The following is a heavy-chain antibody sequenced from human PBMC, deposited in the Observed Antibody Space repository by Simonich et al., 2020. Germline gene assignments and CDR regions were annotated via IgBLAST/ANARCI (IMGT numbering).Heavy chain of an antibody. CDR1: GFTFSSYA. Sequence: GGGLVQPGGSLRLSCAASGFTFSSYAMSWVRQAPGKGLEWVSAISGSGGSTYYADSVKGRFTISRDKSKNTLYLQMNSLRAEETAVYYCAKDLGERITMIVVVIDAFDIWGQGTMVTVSS. CDR2: ISGSGGST. V-gene: IGHV3-23*01. D-gene: IGHD3-22*01. J-gene: IGHJ3*02. CDR3: AKDLGERITMIVVVIDAFDI.